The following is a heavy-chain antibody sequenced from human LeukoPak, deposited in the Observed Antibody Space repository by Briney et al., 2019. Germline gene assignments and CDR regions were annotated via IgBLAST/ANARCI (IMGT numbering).Heavy chain of an antibody. CDR2: ISGSGGST. J-gene: IGHJ6*02. D-gene: IGHD4-17*01. CDR1: GFTFCSYA. Sequence: GGSLRLSCAASGFTFCSYALSWGRPAPGEGLGRVSTISGSGGSTYYADSVKGRFTISRDNSKNTLYLQMNSLRAEDTAVYYCAINTVTQYYYYGMDVWGQGTTVTVSS. V-gene: IGHV3-23*01. CDR3: AINTVTQYYYYGMDV.